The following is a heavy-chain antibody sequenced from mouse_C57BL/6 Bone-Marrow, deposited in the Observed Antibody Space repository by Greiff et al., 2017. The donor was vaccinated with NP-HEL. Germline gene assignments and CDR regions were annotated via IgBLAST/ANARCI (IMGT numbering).Heavy chain of an antibody. CDR3: ARGDGYYFYAMDY. CDR1: GFTFSSYA. CDR2: ISDGGSYT. J-gene: IGHJ4*01. D-gene: IGHD2-3*01. Sequence: EVKLLESGGGLVKPGGSLKLSCAASGFTFSSYAMSWVRQTPEKRLEWVATISDGGSYTYYPDNVKGRFTISRDNAKNNLYLQMSHLKSEDTAMYYCARGDGYYFYAMDYWGQGTSVTVSS. V-gene: IGHV5-4*03.